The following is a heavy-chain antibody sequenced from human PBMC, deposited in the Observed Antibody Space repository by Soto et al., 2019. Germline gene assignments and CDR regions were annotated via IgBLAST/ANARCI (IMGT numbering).Heavy chain of an antibody. J-gene: IGHJ6*02. Sequence: ASVKVSCKASGYTFTSYYMPWVRQAPGQGLEWMGIINPSGGSTSYAQKFQGRVTMTRDTSTSTVYMELSSLRSEDTAVYYCARTRWELLSYYYYGMDVWGQGTTVTVSS. CDR3: ARTRWELLSYYYYGMDV. D-gene: IGHD1-26*01. V-gene: IGHV1-46*01. CDR2: INPSGGST. CDR1: GYTFTSYY.